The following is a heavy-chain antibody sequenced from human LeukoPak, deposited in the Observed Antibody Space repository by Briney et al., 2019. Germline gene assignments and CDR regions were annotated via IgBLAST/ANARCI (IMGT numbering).Heavy chain of an antibody. CDR3: AREVSSSLDYFDY. D-gene: IGHD6-6*01. CDR2: IRYDGSNK. Sequence: GGSLRLSCAASGFTFSSYGMHWVRQAPGKGLEWVAFIRYDGSNKYYADSVKGRFTISRDNSKNTLYLQMNSLRAEDTAVYYCAREVSSSLDYFDYWGQGTLVTVSS. CDR1: GFTFSSYG. V-gene: IGHV3-30*02. J-gene: IGHJ4*02.